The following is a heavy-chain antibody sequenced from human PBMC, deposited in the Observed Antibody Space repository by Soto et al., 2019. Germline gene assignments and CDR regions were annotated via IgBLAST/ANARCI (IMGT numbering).Heavy chain of an antibody. J-gene: IGHJ2*01. CDR1: GFTFSSYA. V-gene: IGHV3-30-3*01. CDR3: ARFVEMATIGRYFDL. D-gene: IGHD5-12*01. CDR2: IPYDGSNK. Sequence: QVQLVESGGGVVQPGRSLRLSCAASGFTFSSYAMHWVRQAPGKGLEWVAVIPYDGSNKYYADSVKGRFTISRDNSKNTLYLQMNSLRAEDTAVYYCARFVEMATIGRYFDLWGRGTLVTVSS.